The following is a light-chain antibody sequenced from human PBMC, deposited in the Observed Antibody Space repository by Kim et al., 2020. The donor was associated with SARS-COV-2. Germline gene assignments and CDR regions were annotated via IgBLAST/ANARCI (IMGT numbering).Light chain of an antibody. CDR1: QSVLYSSNNKSY. V-gene: IGKV4-1*01. CDR2: WAS. Sequence: DIVMTQSPDSLAVSLGEGATINCKSSQSVLYSSNNKSYLAWYQQKPGQPPKLLIYWASTRESGVPDRFSGSGSGTDFTLTISSLQAEDVAVYYCQQYYSTLTFGGGTKVDIK. CDR3: QQYYSTLT. J-gene: IGKJ4*01.